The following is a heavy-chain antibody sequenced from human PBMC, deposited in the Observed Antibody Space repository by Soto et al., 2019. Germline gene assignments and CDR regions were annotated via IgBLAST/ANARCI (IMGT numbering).Heavy chain of an antibody. CDR1: GGTFSSYT. CDR3: ASPQGYSGYLYPL. Sequence: GASVKVSCKASGGTFSSYTISWVRQAPGQGLEWMGRIIPILGIANYAQKFQGRVTITADKSTSTAYMELSSLRSEDTAVYYCASPQGYSGYLYPLWGQGTLVTVPS. J-gene: IGHJ4*02. D-gene: IGHD5-12*01. CDR2: IIPILGIA. V-gene: IGHV1-69*02.